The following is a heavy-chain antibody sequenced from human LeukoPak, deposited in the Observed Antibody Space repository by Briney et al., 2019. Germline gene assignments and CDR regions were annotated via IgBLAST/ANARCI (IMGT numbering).Heavy chain of an antibody. V-gene: IGHV3-33*03. CDR3: TMRGNTWYDC. CDR2: IWYDGANK. D-gene: IGHD6-13*01. CDR1: GFTFSNYG. Sequence: PGRSLRLSCAASGFTFSNYGMHWVRQAPGKGLEWVAHIWYDGANKYYADSVEGRFTISRDNSKNTVDLQMNSLRVEDTAVYYCTMRGNTWYDCWGQGTLVTVSS. J-gene: IGHJ4*02.